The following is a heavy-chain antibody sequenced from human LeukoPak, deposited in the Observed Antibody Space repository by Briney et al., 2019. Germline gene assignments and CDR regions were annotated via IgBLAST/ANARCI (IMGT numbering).Heavy chain of an antibody. CDR1: GFTFSSYA. CDR3: ARARAGMVRRVTLDY. D-gene: IGHD3-10*01. V-gene: IGHV3-30*01. J-gene: IGHJ4*02. Sequence: PGRSLRLSCAASGFTFSSYAMHWVRQAPGKGLEWVAVISYEGSNKYYADSVKGRFTISGDNSKNTLYLQMNSLRAEDTAVYYCARARAGMVRRVTLDYWGQGTLVTASS. CDR2: ISYEGSNK.